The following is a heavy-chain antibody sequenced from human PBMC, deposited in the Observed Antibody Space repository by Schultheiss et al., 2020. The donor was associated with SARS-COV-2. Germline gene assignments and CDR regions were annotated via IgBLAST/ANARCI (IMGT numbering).Heavy chain of an antibody. CDR3: ARESASTVTSNFDN. V-gene: IGHV1-18*01. J-gene: IGHJ4*02. D-gene: IGHD4-11*01. CDR2: ITDYNGNT. CDR1: GGTFSSYA. Sequence: ASVKVSCKASGGTFSSYAISWVRQAPGQGLEWLGWITDYNGNTKSSHKFQGRVTMTTDTSTSTVYMELTRLTSDDTALYYCARESASTVTSNFDNWGQGTLVTVSS.